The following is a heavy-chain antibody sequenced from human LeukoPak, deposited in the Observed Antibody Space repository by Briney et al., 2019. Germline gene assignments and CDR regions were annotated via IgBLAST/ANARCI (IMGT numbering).Heavy chain of an antibody. CDR3: ARVASGSYLNFDY. CDR2: IYTTSGST. V-gene: IGHV4-4*07. CDR1: GGSISSYY. D-gene: IGHD1-26*01. J-gene: IGHJ4*02. Sequence: SETLSLTCTVSGGSISSYYWSWIRQPAGKGLEWIGRIYTTSGSTNYNPSLKSRVTISVDTSKNQFSLKLSTVTAADTAVYYCARVASGSYLNFDYWGQGTLVTVSS.